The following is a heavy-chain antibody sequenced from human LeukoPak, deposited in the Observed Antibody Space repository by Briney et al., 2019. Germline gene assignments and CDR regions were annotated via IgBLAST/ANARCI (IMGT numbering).Heavy chain of an antibody. Sequence: ASVKVSCKASGYTFPSYFMHWVRQAPGQGLEWMGIINPTGGSTTYAQKFQGRVTMTRDTSTSTVYMELSSLRSEDTAVYYCARDFLQTYYYDSSGYLPDYWGQGTLVTVSS. J-gene: IGHJ4*02. CDR1: GYTFPSYF. D-gene: IGHD3-22*01. CDR3: ARDFLQTYYYDSSGYLPDY. V-gene: IGHV1-46*01. CDR2: INPTGGST.